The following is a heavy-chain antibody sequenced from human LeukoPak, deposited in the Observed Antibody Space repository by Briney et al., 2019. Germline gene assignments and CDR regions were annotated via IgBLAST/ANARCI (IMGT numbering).Heavy chain of an antibody. V-gene: IGHV3-7*05. J-gene: IGHJ4*02. D-gene: IGHD3-16*01. CDR2: IKQDGSEK. CDR3: ARDMRRGGSLPDY. CDR1: GFTFSDYW. Sequence: GGSLRLSCAASGFTFSDYWMNWVRQAPGKGLEWVANIKQDGSEKYYVDSVKGRFTISRDNAKNSLYLQMNSLRAEDTAVYYCARDMRRGGSLPDYWGQGTLITVSS.